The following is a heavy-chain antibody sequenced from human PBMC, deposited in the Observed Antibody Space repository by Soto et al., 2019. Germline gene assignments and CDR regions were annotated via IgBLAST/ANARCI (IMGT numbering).Heavy chain of an antibody. D-gene: IGHD6-19*01. V-gene: IGHV1-3*01. CDR1: GYTFTNYA. Sequence: QVQLVQSGAEVKKPGASVKVSCKASGYTFTNYALHWVRQAPGQSLEWMGWINSVNGNTRYSQKFQGRVTMTWDTSLNTAYMELSSLMSEDTAVYYCARPPGYISDWYYFDLWGQGTLVTVSS. CDR3: ARPPGYISDWYYFDL. CDR2: INSVNGNT. J-gene: IGHJ4*02.